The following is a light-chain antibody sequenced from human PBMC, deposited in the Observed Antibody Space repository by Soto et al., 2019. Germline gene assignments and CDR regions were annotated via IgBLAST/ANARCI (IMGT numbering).Light chain of an antibody. J-gene: IGLJ1*01. CDR2: EVT. V-gene: IGLV2-14*01. CDR1: SSDVGGYNF. CDR3: SSYTGSSTLVYV. Sequence: QSALTQPASVSGSPGQSITISCTGTSSDVGGYNFVSWYQQHPGKAPKLMIYEVTNRPSGVSNRSSGSKSGNTASLTISGLQAEDEATYYCSSYTGSSTLVYVFGTGTKLTVL.